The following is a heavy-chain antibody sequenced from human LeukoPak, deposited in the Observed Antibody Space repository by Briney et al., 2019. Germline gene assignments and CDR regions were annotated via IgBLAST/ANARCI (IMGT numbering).Heavy chain of an antibody. CDR3: GRDAIHYGDSRLFNY. V-gene: IGHV1-18*04. J-gene: IGHJ4*02. CDR2: ISAYNGNT. D-gene: IGHD4-17*01. CDR1: GYTFTSYG. Sequence: GGSVTVSCKASGYTFTSYGISWVRQAPGQGPEWMGWISAYNGNTNYAQKPQGRLPLPTDTSPSTAYMELRSLRFADTAMYYCGRDAIHYGDSRLFNYWGQGTLVTVSS.